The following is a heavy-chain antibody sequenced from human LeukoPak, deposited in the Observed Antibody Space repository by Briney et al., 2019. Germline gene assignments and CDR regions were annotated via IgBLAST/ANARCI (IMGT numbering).Heavy chain of an antibody. CDR1: GGSISSYY. Sequence: SETLSHTCIVSGGSISSYYWSWIRQPPGKGQEWIGYMYYSGSTDYNPSLKSRVTISLDTSKNQFSLKLSSVTAADTAVYYCAKSAPVYYYYYMDVWGKGTTVTVSS. CDR2: MYYSGST. CDR3: AKSAPVYYYYYMDV. J-gene: IGHJ6*03. V-gene: IGHV4-59*01.